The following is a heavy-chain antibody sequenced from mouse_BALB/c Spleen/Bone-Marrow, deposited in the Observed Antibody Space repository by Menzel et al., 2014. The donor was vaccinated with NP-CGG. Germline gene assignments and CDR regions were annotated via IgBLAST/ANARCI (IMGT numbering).Heavy chain of an antibody. D-gene: IGHD1-1*01. J-gene: IGHJ3*01. Sequence: VQPQQPGAELVKPGASVKLSCTASGFNIKDTYMHWVKQRPEQGLEWIGRIDPANGNTKYDPKFQGKATITADTSSNTAYLQLSSLTSEDTAVYYCALYYYGSSGFAYWGQGTLVTVSA. CDR3: ALYYYGSSGFAY. V-gene: IGHV14-3*02. CDR1: GFNIKDTY. CDR2: IDPANGNT.